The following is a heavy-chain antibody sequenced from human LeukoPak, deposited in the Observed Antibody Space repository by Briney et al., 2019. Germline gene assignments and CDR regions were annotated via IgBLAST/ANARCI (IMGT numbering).Heavy chain of an antibody. D-gene: IGHD5-12*01. V-gene: IGHV3-74*03. Sequence: SGGSLRLSCVGSRFTISKYWMHWVRQAPGTGLVWVSRIHPDGSITTYADSVKGRFTISRDNAENTLYLQMNSLRAEDTGVYYCAPQQAYSPYNWFDPWAREPWSPSPQ. CDR2: IHPDGSIT. J-gene: IGHJ5*02. CDR3: APQQAYSPYNWFDP. CDR1: RFTISKYW.